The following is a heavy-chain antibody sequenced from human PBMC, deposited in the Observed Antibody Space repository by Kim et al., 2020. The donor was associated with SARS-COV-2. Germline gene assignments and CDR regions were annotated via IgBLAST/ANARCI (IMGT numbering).Heavy chain of an antibody. Sequence: SLRLSCAASGFTFSDYYMSWIRQAPGQWLEWFSYIISSGSTIYYADSVKVRFTISRDNAKHSLYLQMNSLRAEDTAVYSCASPSRPCAHGTLFPV. CDR1: GFTFSDYY. D-gene: IGHD6-6*01. CDR2: IISSGSTI. J-gene: IGHJ5*02. CDR3: ASPSRP. V-gene: IGHV3-11*01.